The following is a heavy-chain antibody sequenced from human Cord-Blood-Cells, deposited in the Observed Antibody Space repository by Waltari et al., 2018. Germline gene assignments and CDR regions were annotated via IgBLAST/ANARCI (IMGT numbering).Heavy chain of an antibody. D-gene: IGHD5-12*01. V-gene: IGHV4-39*07. CDR2: IYYSGST. J-gene: IGHJ5*02. CDR1: SSSYY. Sequence: SSSYYWGWIRQPPGKGLEWIGSIYYSGSTYYNPSLKSRVTISVDTSKNQFSLKLGSVTAADTAVYYCARPNRDGYNYSFDPWGQGTLVTVSS. CDR3: ARPNRDGYNYSFDP.